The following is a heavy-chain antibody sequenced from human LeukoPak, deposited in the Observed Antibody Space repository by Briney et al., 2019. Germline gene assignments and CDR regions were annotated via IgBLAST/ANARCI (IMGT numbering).Heavy chain of an antibody. CDR1: GGSFSGYF. D-gene: IGHD6-6*01. CDR3: ARAPSPRQLVHYYLDV. V-gene: IGHV4-34*01. CDR2: INHSGST. Sequence: PSETLSLTCAVYGGSFSGYFWSWIRQPPGKGLEWIGEINHSGSTNYNPSLKSRVTVSVDTSKNQFSLNVSSVTAADTAVYYCARAPSPRQLVHYYLDVWAKGTTVTVSS. J-gene: IGHJ6*03.